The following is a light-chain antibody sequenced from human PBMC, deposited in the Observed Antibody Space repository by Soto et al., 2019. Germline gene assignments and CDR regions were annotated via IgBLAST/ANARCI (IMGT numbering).Light chain of an antibody. J-gene: IGLJ2*01. CDR1: SSHIGRHT. CDR3: AAWDDSLNGVV. V-gene: IGLV1-44*01. CDR2: NTY. Sequence: QSVLTQPPSASGTPGQRVTISCSGSSSHIGRHTVNWYQQLPGTAPRLLIYNTYYRPSGVPDRFSGSKSGTSASLAISGLQSEDEADYYCAAWDDSLNGVVFGGGTKLTVL.